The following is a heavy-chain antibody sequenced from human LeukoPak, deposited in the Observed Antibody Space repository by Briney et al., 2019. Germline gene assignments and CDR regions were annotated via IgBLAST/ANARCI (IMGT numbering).Heavy chain of an antibody. CDR2: ISGSGGST. D-gene: IGHD6-13*01. Sequence: PGGSLRLSCAASGFTFSSYAMSWVRQAPGKGLEWVSAISGSGGSTYYADSVKGRFTIFRDNSKNTLYLQMNSLRAEDTAVYYCAKGQEQQLINFDYWGQGTLVTVSS. CDR1: GFTFSSYA. V-gene: IGHV3-23*01. J-gene: IGHJ4*02. CDR3: AKGQEQQLINFDY.